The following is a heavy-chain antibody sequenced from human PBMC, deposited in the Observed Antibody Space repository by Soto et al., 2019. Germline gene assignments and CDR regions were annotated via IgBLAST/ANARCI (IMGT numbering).Heavy chain of an antibody. CDR3: AREFSNSPEAFDS. CDR2: IYYTGST. J-gene: IGHJ4*02. D-gene: IGHD6-6*01. Sequence: PSETLSLTCTVSGGSVNSESYYWTWIRQPPGRGLEWIGYIYYTGSTNYNPSLKSRVTISVDTSGNQFSLNLSSVTAADTAVYYCAREFSNSPEAFDSWGQGSLVTVSS. CDR1: GGSVNSESYY. V-gene: IGHV4-61*01.